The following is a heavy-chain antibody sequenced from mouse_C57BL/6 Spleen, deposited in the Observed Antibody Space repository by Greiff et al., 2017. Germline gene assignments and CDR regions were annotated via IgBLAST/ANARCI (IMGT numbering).Heavy chain of an antibody. CDR2: IHPNRGST. CDR1: GYTFTSYW. CDR3: AIGGDYPYYFDD. Sequence: VQLQQSGAELVKPGASVKLSCKASGYTFTSYWMHWVKQRPGQGLEWIGMIHPNRGSTNYNEKFKSKATLTVDKSSSTAYMQLSSLTSEDSAVYYCAIGGDYPYYFDDWGQGTTLTVSS. V-gene: IGHV1-64*01. J-gene: IGHJ2*01. D-gene: IGHD2-4*01.